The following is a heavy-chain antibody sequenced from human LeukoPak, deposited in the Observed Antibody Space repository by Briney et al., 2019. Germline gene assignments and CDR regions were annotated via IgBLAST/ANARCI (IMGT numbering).Heavy chain of an antibody. V-gene: IGHV3-72*01. D-gene: IGHD6-19*01. J-gene: IGHJ4*02. CDR3: ARGDSSGWYFFDY. Sequence: GRSLILSCAASGFTFSDHYMDCVRPAQGKGLEWVGRTRNKANSYTTEYAASVKGRFTISRDDSKNSLYLQMNSLKTEDTAVYYCARGDSSGWYFFDYWGQGTLVTVSS. CDR2: TRNKANSYTT. CDR1: GFTFSDHY.